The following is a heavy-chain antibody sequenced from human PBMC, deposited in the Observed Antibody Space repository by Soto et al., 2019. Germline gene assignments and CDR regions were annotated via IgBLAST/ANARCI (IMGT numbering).Heavy chain of an antibody. CDR1: GVTISTYY. Sequence: QVQLKESGPGLVNPSETLSLTCAVSGVTISTYYWSWIRQPPGKGLEWIGYNYHSGTTNYNPSLKSRVTISVYTSKKQFSLRRTSVTAADTAIYYCVREAYIGYGHAIDHWGQGTLVTVSS. J-gene: IGHJ4*02. V-gene: IGHV4-59*01. CDR2: NYHSGTT. CDR3: VREAYIGYGHAIDH. D-gene: IGHD5-12*01.